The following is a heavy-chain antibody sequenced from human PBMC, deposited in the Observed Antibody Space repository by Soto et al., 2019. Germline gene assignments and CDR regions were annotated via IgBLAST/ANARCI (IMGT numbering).Heavy chain of an antibody. CDR3: ARQNQATASSSDTAIFTGSWYFDL. V-gene: IGHV4-30-4*01. Sequence: QVQLQESGPGLVKPSQTLSLTCTVSGGSISSGDYYWSWIRQPPGKGVVWIGHIYYSGSSYCNQSLKRRVTISVDTSRNRHSLSLSSVTAADTAVYFSARQNQATASSSDTAIFTGSWYFDLWGRDNLVAVSS. CDR1: GGSISSGDYY. CDR2: IYYSGSS. D-gene: IGHD5-18*01. J-gene: IGHJ2*01.